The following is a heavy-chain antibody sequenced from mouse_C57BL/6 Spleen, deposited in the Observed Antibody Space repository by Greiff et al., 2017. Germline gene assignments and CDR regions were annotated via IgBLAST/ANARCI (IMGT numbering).Heavy chain of an antibody. CDR2: ISNGGGST. J-gene: IGHJ4*01. Sequence: DVHLVESGGGLVQPGGSLKLSCAASGFTFSDYYMYWVRQTPEKRLEWVAYISNGGGSTYYPDTVKGRFTISRDNAKNTLYLQMSRLKSEDTAMYYCARHLAYAMDYWGQGTSVTVSS. CDR3: ARHLAYAMDY. V-gene: IGHV5-12*01. CDR1: GFTFSDYY.